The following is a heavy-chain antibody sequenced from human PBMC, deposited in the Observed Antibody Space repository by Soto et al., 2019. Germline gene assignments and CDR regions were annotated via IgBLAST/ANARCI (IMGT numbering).Heavy chain of an antibody. CDR3: ARVYGSGSYANYYMDV. V-gene: IGHV4-4*02. J-gene: IGHJ6*03. CDR1: GGSSSSSNW. Sequence: QVQLQESGPGLVKPSGTLSLTCAVSGGSSSSSNWWSWVRQPPGKGLEWIGEIYHSGSTNYNPSLKSRVTMSVDKSKEHLSLKLSSVTAADTAVYYCARVYGSGSYANYYMDVWGKGTTVTVSS. D-gene: IGHD3-10*01. CDR2: IYHSGST.